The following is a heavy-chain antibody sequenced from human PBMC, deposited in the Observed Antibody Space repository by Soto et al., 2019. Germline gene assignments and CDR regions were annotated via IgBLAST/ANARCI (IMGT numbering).Heavy chain of an antibody. D-gene: IGHD3-22*01. CDR1: GLTFGSYS. V-gene: IGHV3-21*01. CDR2: ISSSSSYI. J-gene: IGHJ4*02. CDR3: ESLVDSSGYYYYFDY. Sequence: GSLRLCFAASGLTFGSYSMNWVRQAPGKGLEWVSSISSSSSYIYYADSVKGRFTISRDNAKNSLYLQMNSLRAEDTAVYYCESLVDSSGYYYYFDYWGQGTLVTVYS.